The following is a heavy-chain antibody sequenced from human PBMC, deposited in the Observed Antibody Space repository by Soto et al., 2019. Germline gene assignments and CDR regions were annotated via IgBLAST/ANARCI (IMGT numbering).Heavy chain of an antibody. V-gene: IGHV3-23*01. CDR1: GFTFSSYA. CDR3: ARDRSADRFVQYFQH. J-gene: IGHJ1*01. D-gene: IGHD6-19*01. CDR2: ISGSGGST. Sequence: GGSLRLSCAASGFTFSSYAMSWVRQAPGKGLEWVSAISGSGGSTYYADSVKGRFTISRDNSKNTLYLQMNSLRAEDTAVYYCARDRSADRFVQYFQHWGPGTLVTVS.